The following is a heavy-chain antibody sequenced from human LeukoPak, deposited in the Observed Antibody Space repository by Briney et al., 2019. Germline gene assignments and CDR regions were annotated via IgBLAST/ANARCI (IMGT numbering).Heavy chain of an antibody. Sequence: SETLSLTCTVSGGSISSSSYYWGWIRQPPGKGLEWIGSIYYSGSTYYNPSLKSRVTISVDTSKNQFSLKLSSVTAADTAVYYCARLSGSYLNYYYYGMDVWGQGTTVTVSS. V-gene: IGHV4-39*01. CDR3: ARLSGSYLNYYYYGMDV. CDR2: IYYSGST. D-gene: IGHD1-26*01. CDR1: GGSISSSSYY. J-gene: IGHJ6*02.